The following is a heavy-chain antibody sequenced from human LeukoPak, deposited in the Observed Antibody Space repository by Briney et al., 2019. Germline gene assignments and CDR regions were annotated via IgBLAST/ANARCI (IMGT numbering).Heavy chain of an antibody. V-gene: IGHV3-48*03. CDR3: ARIYGSGSYWFGP. Sequence: GGSLRLSCAASGFTFSSYEMNWVRQAPGKGLEWVSYISSSGSTIYYADSVKGRFTISRDDAKNSLYLQMNSLRAEDTAVYYCARIYGSGSYWFGPWGQGTLVTVSS. CDR1: GFTFSSYE. D-gene: IGHD3-10*01. CDR2: ISSSGSTI. J-gene: IGHJ5*02.